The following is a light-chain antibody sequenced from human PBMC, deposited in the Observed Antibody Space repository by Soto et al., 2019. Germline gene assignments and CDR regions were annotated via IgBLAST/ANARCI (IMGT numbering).Light chain of an antibody. CDR1: QSISSW. Sequence: DIQMTQSPSTLSASVGDRVTITCRASQSISSWLAWYQQKPWKAPKLLIYDASSLESGVPSRFSGSGSGTEFTLTLSSLQPDDFATYYCQQYNSYSSGTFGQGTKLEIK. V-gene: IGKV1-5*01. CDR2: DAS. J-gene: IGKJ2*01. CDR3: QQYNSYSSGT.